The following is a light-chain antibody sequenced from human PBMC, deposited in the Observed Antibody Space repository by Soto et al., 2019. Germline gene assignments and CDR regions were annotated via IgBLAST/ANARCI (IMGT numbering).Light chain of an antibody. CDR3: CSYAGSYTVV. J-gene: IGLJ2*01. Sequence: QSALTQPRSVSGSPGQSVTISCTGTSSDVGGYNYVSWYQQHPGQAPKLMIYDVNKRPSGVPDRFSGYKSVNTASLTISGLQAEDEADYYCCSYAGSYTVVFGGGTKVTVL. CDR1: SSDVGGYNY. CDR2: DVN. V-gene: IGLV2-11*01.